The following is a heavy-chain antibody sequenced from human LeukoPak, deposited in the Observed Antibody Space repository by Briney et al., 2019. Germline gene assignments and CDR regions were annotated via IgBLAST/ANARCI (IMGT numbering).Heavy chain of an antibody. V-gene: IGHV3-23*01. CDR1: GFTFSNYA. J-gene: IGHJ4*02. CDR3: AKRGDCSGTCTYDY. Sequence: GGSLRLSCAASGFTFSNYAIHWVRQAPGKGLEWVSIVGGRGVKTYYADSVKGRFTISRDNSKNAVYLQMNSLRAEDTAVYYCAKRGDCSGTCTYDYWGQGTLVTVSS. D-gene: IGHD2-2*01. CDR2: VGGRGVKT.